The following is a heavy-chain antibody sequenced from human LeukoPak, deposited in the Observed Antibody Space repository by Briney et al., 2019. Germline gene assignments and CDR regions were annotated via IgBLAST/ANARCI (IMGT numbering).Heavy chain of an antibody. CDR3: ARAARTGNYYYYMDV. CDR2: IYTSGST. Sequence: SETLSLTCTVSGGSISSYYWSWIRQPAGKGLEWIGRIYTSGSTNYNPSLKSRVTMSVDTSKNQFSLKLSSVTAADTAVYYCARAARTGNYYYYMDVWGKGTTVTISS. CDR1: GGSISSYY. D-gene: IGHD3-10*01. V-gene: IGHV4-4*07. J-gene: IGHJ6*03.